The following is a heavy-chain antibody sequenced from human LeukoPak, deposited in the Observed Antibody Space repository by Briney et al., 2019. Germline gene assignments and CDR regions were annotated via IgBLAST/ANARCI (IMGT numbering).Heavy chain of an antibody. CDR1: GLTFRRYG. V-gene: IGHV3-23*01. CDR3: AKRDF. CDR2: INGRGVNT. J-gene: IGHJ4*02. Sequence: GGTLRLSCAASGLTFRRYGMSWVRQAPGKGLEWVSSINGRGVNTFYGDSVKGRFTISRDNSKNTLYLQMNSLRADDTAIYYCAKRDFWGQGTLVTVSS.